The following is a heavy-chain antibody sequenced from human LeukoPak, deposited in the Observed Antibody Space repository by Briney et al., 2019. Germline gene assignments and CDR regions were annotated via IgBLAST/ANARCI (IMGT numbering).Heavy chain of an antibody. J-gene: IGHJ4*02. Sequence: SQTLSLTCTVSGGSISSGGYYWSWIRQPPGKGLEWIGEINHSGSTNYNPSLKSRVTISVDTSKNQFSLKLSSVTAADTAVYYCARALPTVVLRFLEWLPDYFDYWGQGTLVTVSS. D-gene: IGHD3-3*01. CDR2: INHSGST. CDR3: ARALPTVVLRFLEWLPDYFDY. V-gene: IGHV4-30-2*01. CDR1: GGSISSGGYY.